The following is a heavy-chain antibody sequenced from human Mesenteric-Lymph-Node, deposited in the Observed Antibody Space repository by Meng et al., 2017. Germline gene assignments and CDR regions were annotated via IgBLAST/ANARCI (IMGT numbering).Heavy chain of an antibody. V-gene: IGHV3-48*03. D-gene: IGHD3-10*01. J-gene: IGHJ6*02. CDR1: GFTFSSYE. CDR2: ISSSGSTI. CDR3: ARDLFGSGSYDDYYYYGMDV. Sequence: GESLKISCAASGFTFSSYEMNWVRQAPGKGLEWVSYISSSGSTIYYADSVKGRFTISRDNAKNSLYLQMNSLRAEDTAVYYCARDLFGSGSYDDYYYYGMDVWGQGTMVTVSS.